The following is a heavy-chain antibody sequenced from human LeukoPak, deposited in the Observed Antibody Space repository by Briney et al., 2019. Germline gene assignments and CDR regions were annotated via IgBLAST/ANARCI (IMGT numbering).Heavy chain of an antibody. Sequence: GGSLRLSCAASGFTFSSYAMHWVRQAPGKGLEWVAVISYDGSNKYYADSVKGRFTISRDNSKNTLYLQMNSLRAEVTAVYYCARDRHSSSWTGAEYYHYYYMDVWGKGTTVTVSS. CDR1: GFTFSSYA. V-gene: IGHV3-30*04. D-gene: IGHD6-13*01. J-gene: IGHJ6*03. CDR2: ISYDGSNK. CDR3: ARDRHSSSWTGAEYYHYYYMDV.